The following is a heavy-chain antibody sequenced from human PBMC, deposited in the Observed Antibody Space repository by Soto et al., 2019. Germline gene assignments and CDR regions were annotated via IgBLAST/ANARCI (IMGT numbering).Heavy chain of an antibody. J-gene: IGHJ1*01. V-gene: IGHV1-69*08. CDR2: IIPILGIA. CDR3: ARDVVYGDYVFDEYFQH. D-gene: IGHD4-17*01. CDR1: GCTFSSYT. Sequence: QVQLVQSGAEVKKPGSSLKVSCKASGCTFSSYTISWVRQAPGQVLEWMGRIIPILGIANYAQKFQGRRTITADKSPSTGYMELSSLRSEDTAVYYCARDVVYGDYVFDEYFQHWGQGTLVTVSS.